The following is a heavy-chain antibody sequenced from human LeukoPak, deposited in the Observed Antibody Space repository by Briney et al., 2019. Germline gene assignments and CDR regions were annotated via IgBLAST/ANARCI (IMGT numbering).Heavy chain of an antibody. CDR1: GYTFTAYY. V-gene: IGHV1-2*02. D-gene: IGHD6-13*01. J-gene: IGHJ3*02. CDR2: MNPNSGAT. Sequence: GASVEVSCKASGYTFTAYYIHWVRQAPGQGLEWMGWMNPNSGATNYAQEFQGRVTMTRDTSISTAYMELRRLTSDDTAVYYCARDRSSSSGVNAFDIWGQGTMVTVSS. CDR3: ARDRSSSSGVNAFDI.